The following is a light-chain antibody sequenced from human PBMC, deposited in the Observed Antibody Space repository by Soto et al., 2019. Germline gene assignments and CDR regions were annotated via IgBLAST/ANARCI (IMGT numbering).Light chain of an antibody. CDR3: SSYTSDSSYV. Sequence: QSFLPQPASVSGSPGQSITISCTGTSSDVGLYDYVSWYQQHPGKAPQLMIYAVSNRPSGVSNRFSASKSGNTASLFISGLQAEDEADYYCSSYTSDSSYVFGSGTKVTVL. CDR1: SSDVGLYDY. J-gene: IGLJ1*01. V-gene: IGLV2-14*01. CDR2: AVS.